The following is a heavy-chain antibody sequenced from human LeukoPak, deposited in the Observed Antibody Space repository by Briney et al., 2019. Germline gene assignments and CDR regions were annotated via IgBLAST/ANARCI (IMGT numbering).Heavy chain of an antibody. CDR3: ARPCGYCSGNPCEGTFDI. Sequence: GASMQFSSKAAAYTATTDCIGWGRQMRQHRVEWMGMIFSTDSDSKYSTSFQDQATMSADKSITTPYLQWRSLKASDSATYYCARPCGYCSGNPCEGTFDISGQGTVVTVSS. CDR1: AYTATTDC. D-gene: IGHD2-15*01. CDR2: IFSTDSDS. V-gene: IGHV5-51*03. J-gene: IGHJ3*02.